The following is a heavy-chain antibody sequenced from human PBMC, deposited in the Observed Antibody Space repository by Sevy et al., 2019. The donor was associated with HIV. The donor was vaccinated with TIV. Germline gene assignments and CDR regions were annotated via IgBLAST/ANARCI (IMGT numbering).Heavy chain of an antibody. CDR3: AREALTAYYDYVWGSYRPDAFDI. J-gene: IGHJ3*02. CDR2: IKQDGSEK. D-gene: IGHD3-16*02. V-gene: IGHV3-7*01. Sequence: GGSLRLSCAASGFTFSSYWMSWVRQAPGKGLEWVANIKQDGSEKYYVDSVKGRFTISRDNAKNSLYLQMNSLRAADTAVYYCAREALTAYYDYVWGSYRPDAFDIWGQGTMVTVSS. CDR1: GFTFSSYW.